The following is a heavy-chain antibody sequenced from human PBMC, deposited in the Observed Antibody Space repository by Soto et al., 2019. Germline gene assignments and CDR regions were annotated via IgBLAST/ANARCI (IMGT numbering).Heavy chain of an antibody. D-gene: IGHD5-18*01. CDR1: GYTFTGYY. Sequence: ASVKASCRASGYTFTGYYRLWVRQAPGQGLEWMGWINPNSGGTNYAQKFQGRVTMTRDTSISTAYMELSRLRSDDTAVYYCARVFANSYGLDGMDVWGQGTTVTVSS. CDR3: ARVFANSYGLDGMDV. J-gene: IGHJ6*02. CDR2: INPNSGGT. V-gene: IGHV1-2*02.